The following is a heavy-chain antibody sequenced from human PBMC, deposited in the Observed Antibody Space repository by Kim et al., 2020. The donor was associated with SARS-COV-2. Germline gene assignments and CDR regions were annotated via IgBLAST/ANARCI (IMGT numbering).Heavy chain of an antibody. D-gene: IGHD3-10*01. V-gene: IGHV4-31*02. CDR3: ARALGIYYGSGSYSGWFDP. Sequence: SRVTISVDTSKNQFSLKLSSVTAADTAVYYCARALGIYYGSGSYSGWFDPWGQGTLVTVSS. J-gene: IGHJ5*02.